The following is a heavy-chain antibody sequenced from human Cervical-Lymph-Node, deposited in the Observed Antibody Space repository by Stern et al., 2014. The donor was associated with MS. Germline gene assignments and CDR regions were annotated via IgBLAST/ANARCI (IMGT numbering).Heavy chain of an antibody. Sequence: QVPLVQSGSGLVKPSQTLSLTCAVSGGSISSGGYSWSWIRQPPGKGLEWIGYIYHRGSTYYNPSFKSRVPISVDRSKNQFSLKLSSVTAADTAVYYCARSSTVTPNAFDIWGQGTMVTVSS. CDR2: IYHRGST. CDR1: GGSISSGGYS. J-gene: IGHJ3*02. V-gene: IGHV4-30-2*01. CDR3: ARSSTVTPNAFDI. D-gene: IGHD4-17*01.